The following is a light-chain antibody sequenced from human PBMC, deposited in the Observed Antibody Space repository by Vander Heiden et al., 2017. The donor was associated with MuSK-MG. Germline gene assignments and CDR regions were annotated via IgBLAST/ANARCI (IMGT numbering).Light chain of an antibody. CDR2: ANN. CDR3: QSYDSSRSGSV. V-gene: IGLV1-40*01. CDR1: GSNIRAGYD. J-gene: IGLJ3*02. Sequence: QSVLPQPPSLSGAPGQRVPISCTVSGSNIRAGYDVHWYQQLPGTAPKLLIYANNNRPSGVPDRFAGSKSGTSASLAITGLQAEEEADYYCQSYDSSRSGSVFGGGTKLNVL.